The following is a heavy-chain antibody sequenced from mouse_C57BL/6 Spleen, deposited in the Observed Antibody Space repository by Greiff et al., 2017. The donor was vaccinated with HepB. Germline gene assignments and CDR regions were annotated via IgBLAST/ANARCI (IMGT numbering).Heavy chain of an antibody. D-gene: IGHD1-1*01. J-gene: IGHJ1*03. V-gene: IGHV3-6*01. Sequence: EVKLQESGPGLVKPSQSLSLTCSVTGYSITSGYYWNWIRQFPGNKLEWMGYISYDGSNNYNPSLKNRISITRDTSKNQFFLKLNSVTTEDTATYYCARSLRGYFDVWGTGTTVTVSS. CDR3: ARSLRGYFDV. CDR1: GYSITSGYY. CDR2: ISYDGSN.